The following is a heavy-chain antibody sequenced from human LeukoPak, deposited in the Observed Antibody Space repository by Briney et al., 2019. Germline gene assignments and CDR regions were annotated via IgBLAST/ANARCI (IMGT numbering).Heavy chain of an antibody. Sequence: PSETLSLTCAVYGGSFSGYYWSWIRQPPGKGPEWIGEINHSGSTNYNPSLKSRVTISVDTSKNQFSLKLSSVTAADTAVYYCASVVVPAATDAFDIWGQGTMVTVSS. CDR1: GGSFSGYY. D-gene: IGHD2-2*01. V-gene: IGHV4-34*01. J-gene: IGHJ3*02. CDR3: ASVVVPAATDAFDI. CDR2: INHSGST.